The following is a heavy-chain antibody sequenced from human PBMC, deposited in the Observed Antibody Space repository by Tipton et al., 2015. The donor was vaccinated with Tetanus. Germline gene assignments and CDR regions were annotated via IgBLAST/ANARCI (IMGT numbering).Heavy chain of an antibody. CDR1: GGSVSSGSYY. CDR2: IYYSGST. V-gene: IGHV4-61*01. J-gene: IGHJ4*02. Sequence: TLSLTCTVSGGSVSSGSYYWSWIRQPPGKGLEWIGYIYYSGSTNYNPSLKSRVTISVDTSKNQFSLKLSSVTAADTAVYYCAKSLRRSLTGYNAIDYWGQGTLVTVSS. CDR3: AKSLRRSLTGYNAIDY. D-gene: IGHD3-9*01.